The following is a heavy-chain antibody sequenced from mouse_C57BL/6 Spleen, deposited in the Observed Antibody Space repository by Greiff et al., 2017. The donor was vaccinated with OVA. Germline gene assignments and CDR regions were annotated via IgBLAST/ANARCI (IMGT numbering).Heavy chain of an antibody. CDR1: GFSLTSSG. J-gene: IGHJ3*01. CDR3: ARVWFAY. V-gene: IGHV2-2*01. Sequence: QVQLKQSGPGLVQPSQSLSITCTVSGFSLTSSGVHWVRQSPGKGLAWLGLIWSGGSTDYNAAFISRLSISKDNSKSQVFCKMNSLQADDTAIYYCARVWFAYWGQGTLVTVSA. CDR2: IWSGGST.